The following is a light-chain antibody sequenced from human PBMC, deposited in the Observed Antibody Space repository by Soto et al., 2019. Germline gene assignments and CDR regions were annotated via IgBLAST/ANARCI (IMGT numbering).Light chain of an antibody. CDR2: AAS. CDR1: QGISSF. J-gene: IGKJ5*01. Sequence: TQSPDVLSVSPGEGATLSCRASQGISSFLAWYQQKPGKAPKLLIYAASTLQSGVPSRFSGSGSGTDFTLTISSLQPEDFATYFCQQLNSYPITFGQGTRLE. CDR3: QQLNSYPIT. V-gene: IGKV1-9*01.